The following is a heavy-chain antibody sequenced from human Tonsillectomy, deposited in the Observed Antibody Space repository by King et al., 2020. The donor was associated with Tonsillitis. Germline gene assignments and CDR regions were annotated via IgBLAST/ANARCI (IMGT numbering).Heavy chain of an antibody. J-gene: IGHJ5*02. V-gene: IGHV2-70*01. CDR2: IDWDDDK. CDR1: GFSLSTSGMC. Sequence: VTLKESGPALVKPTQTLTLTCTFSGFSLSTSGMCVSWIRQPPEKALEWRGLIDWDDDKYYSTSLKTRLTISKDTSKNQVVFTMTNMDPVDTATYYCARISYYDSSGYSSEFDPWGQGTLVTVSS. CDR3: ARISYYDSSGYSSEFDP. D-gene: IGHD3-22*01.